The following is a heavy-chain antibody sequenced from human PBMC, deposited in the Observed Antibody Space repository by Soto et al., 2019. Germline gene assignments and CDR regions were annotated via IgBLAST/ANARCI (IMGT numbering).Heavy chain of an antibody. CDR1: GYSFTSYW. V-gene: IGHV5-51*01. CDR2: IYPGDSDT. Sequence: GESLKISCKGSGYSFTSYWIGWVRQMPGKGLEWMGIIYPGDSDTRYSPSFQGQVTISADKSISTAYLQWSSLKASDTAMYYCARESVKSGYSGYDYPDIWGQGTMVTVSS. D-gene: IGHD5-12*01. CDR3: ARESVKSGYSGYDYPDI. J-gene: IGHJ3*02.